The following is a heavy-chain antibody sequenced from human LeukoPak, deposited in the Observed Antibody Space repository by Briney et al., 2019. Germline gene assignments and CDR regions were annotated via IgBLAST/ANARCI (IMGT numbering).Heavy chain of an antibody. J-gene: IGHJ4*02. CDR3: AKDSARWYEVSRDGLKAH. D-gene: IGHD6-13*01. V-gene: IGHV3-23*01. CDR2: ISGSGGST. Sequence: PGGSLRLSCVPSGFSFSSYAMSWVRQAPGKGLEWVSAISGSGGSTYYADSVKGRFTISRDNSKNTLYLQMNSLRAEDTAVYYCAKDSARWYEVSRDGLKAHWGQGTLVTVSS. CDR1: GFSFSSYA.